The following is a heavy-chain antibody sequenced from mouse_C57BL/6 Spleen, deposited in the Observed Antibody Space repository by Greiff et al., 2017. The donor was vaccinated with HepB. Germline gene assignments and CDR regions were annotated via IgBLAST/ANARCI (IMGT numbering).Heavy chain of an antibody. J-gene: IGHJ3*01. CDR3: TFCGNPWAY. D-gene: IGHD2-1*01. CDR1: GFNIKDDY. V-gene: IGHV14-4*01. CDR2: IDPENGDT. Sequence: EVQLQQSGAELVRPGASVKLSCTASGFNIKDDYMHWVKQRPEQGLEWIGWIDPENGDTEYASKFQGKATITADTSSNTAYLQLSSLTSEDTAVYYCTFCGNPWAYWGQGTLVTVSA.